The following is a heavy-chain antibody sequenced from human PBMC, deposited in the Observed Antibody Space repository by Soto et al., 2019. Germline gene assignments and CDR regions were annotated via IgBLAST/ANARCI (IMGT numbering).Heavy chain of an antibody. CDR1: GFTFSSYS. V-gene: IGHV3-48*02. J-gene: IGHJ1*01. CDR3: ARVDSVWQWLVPTHFQH. Sequence: GGSLRLSCAASGFTFSSYSMNWVRQAPGKGLEWVSYISSSSSTIYYADSVKGRFTISRDNAKNSLYLQMNSLRDEDTAVYYCARVDSVWQWLVPTHFQHWGQGTLVTVSS. D-gene: IGHD6-19*01. CDR2: ISSSSSTI.